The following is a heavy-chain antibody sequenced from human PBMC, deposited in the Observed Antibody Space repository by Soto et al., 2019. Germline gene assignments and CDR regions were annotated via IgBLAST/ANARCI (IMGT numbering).Heavy chain of an antibody. CDR1: GGTFSSYS. V-gene: IGHV1-69*13. CDR2: IIPIFGTA. D-gene: IGHD2-15*01. CDR3: AREVTHCSGGSCYRPYFDY. Sequence: GASVKVSCKASGGTFSSYSISWVRQAPGQGLEWMGGIIPIFGTANYAQKFQGRVTITADESTSTAYMELSSLRSEDTAVYYCAREVTHCSGGSCYRPYFDYWGQGTLVTVSS. J-gene: IGHJ4*02.